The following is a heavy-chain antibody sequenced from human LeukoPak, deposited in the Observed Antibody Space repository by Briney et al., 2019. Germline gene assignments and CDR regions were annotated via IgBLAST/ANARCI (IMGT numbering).Heavy chain of an antibody. D-gene: IGHD1-26*01. V-gene: IGHV4-39*01. Sequence: SETLSLTCTVSGGSISSSGYFWGWIRQPPGRGLEWIMTIENSETPYYNPSLKSRVPISVDTSKNQFSLKVSSVTAADTAVYYCARHIYKQLLDDWGQGTLVTVSS. J-gene: IGHJ4*02. CDR3: ARHIYKQLLDD. CDR1: GGSISSSGYF. CDR2: IENSETP.